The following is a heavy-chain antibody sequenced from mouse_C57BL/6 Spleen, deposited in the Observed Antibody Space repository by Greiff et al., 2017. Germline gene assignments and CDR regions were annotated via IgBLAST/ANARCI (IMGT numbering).Heavy chain of an antibody. V-gene: IGHV1-54*01. CDR2: INPGSGGT. CDR3: AIEELRYDGPYGIPYYAMDY. D-gene: IGHD2-3*01. J-gene: IGHJ4*01. Sequence: QVQLQQSGAELVRPGTSVKVSCKASGYAFTNYLIEWVKQRPGQGLEWIGVINPGSGGTNYNEKFKGKATLTADKSSSTAYMQLSSLTSEDSAVYYCAIEELRYDGPYGIPYYAMDYWGQGTSVTVSS. CDR1: GYAFTNYL.